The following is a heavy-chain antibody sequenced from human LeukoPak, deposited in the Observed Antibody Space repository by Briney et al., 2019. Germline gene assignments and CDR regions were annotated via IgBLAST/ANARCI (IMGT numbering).Heavy chain of an antibody. J-gene: IGHJ3*02. D-gene: IGHD3-3*01. Sequence: GSLRLSCAASGFTFSSYWMSWVRQAPGKGLEWVANIKQDGSEKYYVDPVKGRFTISRDNAKNSLYLQMNSLRAEDTAVYYCARTITIFGAYAFDIWGQGTMVTVSS. V-gene: IGHV3-7*01. CDR3: ARTITIFGAYAFDI. CDR2: IKQDGSEK. CDR1: GFTFSSYW.